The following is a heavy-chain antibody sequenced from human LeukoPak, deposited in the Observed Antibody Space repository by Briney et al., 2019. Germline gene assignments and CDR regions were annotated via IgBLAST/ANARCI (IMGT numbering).Heavy chain of an antibody. CDR3: ARARSSYGYGDAFDI. J-gene: IGHJ3*02. CDR1: GFTFSTYA. CDR2: ISYDGSSK. D-gene: IGHD5-18*01. Sequence: PGGSLRLSFAASGFTFSTYAMHWVRQAPGKGLEWVAVISYDGSSKYYADSVKGRFTISRDNSKNTLYLQMNSLRAEDTAVYYCARARSSYGYGDAFDIWGQGTMVTVSS. V-gene: IGHV3-30*04.